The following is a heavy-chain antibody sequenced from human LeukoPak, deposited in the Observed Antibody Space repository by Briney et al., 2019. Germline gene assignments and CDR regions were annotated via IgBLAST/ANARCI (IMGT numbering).Heavy chain of an antibody. CDR1: GFTFNTYG. J-gene: IGHJ4*02. D-gene: IGHD3-22*01. V-gene: IGHV3-30*03. CDR2: ISYDGSNK. CDR3: ARDFAMIVVVYYFDY. Sequence: GGTLRLSCAASGFTFNTYGMSWVRQAPGKGLEWVAVISYDGSNKYYADSVKGRFTISRDDSKNTLYLQMNSLRAEDTAVYYCARDFAMIVVVYYFDYWGQGTLVTVSS.